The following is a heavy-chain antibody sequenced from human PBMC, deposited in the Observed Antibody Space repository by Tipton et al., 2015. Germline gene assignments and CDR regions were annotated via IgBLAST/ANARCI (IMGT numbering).Heavy chain of an antibody. CDR1: GASLNSGGYY. D-gene: IGHD5-24*01. Sequence: TLSLTCTVSGASLNSGGYYWSWIRQHPGKGLEWIGYIYFTGSTYYNPSLKSRVTMSVDTSKNQFSLKLNSVTAAGTAVYYCARDRRDRWDRGGMDVWGQGTPVIVSS. CDR2: IYFTGST. CDR3: ARDRRDRWDRGGMDV. J-gene: IGHJ6*02. V-gene: IGHV4-31*03.